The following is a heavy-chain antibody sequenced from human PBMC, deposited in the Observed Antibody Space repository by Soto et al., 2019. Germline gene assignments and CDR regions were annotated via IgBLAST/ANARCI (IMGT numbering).Heavy chain of an antibody. CDR3: ARLGPITIFGVVPADNWFDP. J-gene: IGHJ5*02. V-gene: IGHV1-18*01. Sequence: ASVKVSCKASGYTFTSYGISWVRQAPGQGLEWMGWISAYNGNTNYAQKLQGRVTMTTDTSTSTAYMGLRSLRSDDTAVYYCARLGPITIFGVVPADNWFDPWGQGTLVTVSS. CDR1: GYTFTSYG. CDR2: ISAYNGNT. D-gene: IGHD3-3*01.